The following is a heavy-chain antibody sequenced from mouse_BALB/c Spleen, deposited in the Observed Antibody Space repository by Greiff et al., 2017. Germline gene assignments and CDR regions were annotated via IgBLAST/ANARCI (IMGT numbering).Heavy chain of an antibody. CDR2: ISYDGSN. V-gene: IGHV3-6*02. CDR1: GYSITSGYY. CDR3: ARGGLRGYYAMDY. J-gene: IGHJ4*01. Sequence: EVKLQESGPGLVKPSQSLSLTCSVTGYSITSGYYWNWIRQFPGNKLEWMGYISYDGSNNYNPSLKNRISITRDTSKNQFFLKLNSVTTEDTATYYCARGGLRGYYAMDYWGQGTSVTVSS. D-gene: IGHD1-1*01.